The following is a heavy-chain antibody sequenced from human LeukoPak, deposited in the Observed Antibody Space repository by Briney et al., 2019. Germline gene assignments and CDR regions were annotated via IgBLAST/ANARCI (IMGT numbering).Heavy chain of an antibody. V-gene: IGHV3-11*01. J-gene: IGHJ4*02. D-gene: IGHD6-13*01. CDR1: GFTFSDYY. CDR2: ISSSGSTI. Sequence: GGSLRLYSAASGFTFSDYYMTWIRQAPGKGLEWVSYISSSGSTIYYADSVKGRFTISRDNAKNSLYLQMNSLRAEDTAVYYCAKGGSSWWGTPLLLFDYWGQGTLVTVSS. CDR3: AKGGSSWWGTPLLLFDY.